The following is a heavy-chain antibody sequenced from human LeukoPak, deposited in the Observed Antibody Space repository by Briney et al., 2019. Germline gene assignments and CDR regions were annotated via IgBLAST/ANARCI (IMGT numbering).Heavy chain of an antibody. CDR3: ARQNRYYFDY. CDR1: GGSISSYY. Sequence: PSETLSLTCTVSGGSISSYYWSWIRQPPGKGLEWIGYIYYSGSTNYNPSLKSRVTISVDTSKNQFSLKLSPVTAADTAVYYCARQNRYYFDYWGQGTLVTVSS. J-gene: IGHJ4*02. CDR2: IYYSGST. V-gene: IGHV4-59*08.